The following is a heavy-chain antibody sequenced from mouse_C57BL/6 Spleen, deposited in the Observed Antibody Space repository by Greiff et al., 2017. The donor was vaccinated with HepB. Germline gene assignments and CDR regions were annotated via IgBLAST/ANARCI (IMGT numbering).Heavy chain of an antibody. CDR2: IGPGSGST. Sequence: QVQLQQSGAELVKPGASVKISCMASGYTFTDYYINWVKQRPGQGLEWIGKIGPGSGSTYYNEKFKGKATLTADKSSSTAYMQLSSLTSEDSAVYFCAREGAYYGSSYGFAYWGQGTLVTVSA. D-gene: IGHD1-1*01. J-gene: IGHJ3*01. CDR3: AREGAYYGSSYGFAY. V-gene: IGHV1-77*01. CDR1: GYTFTDYY.